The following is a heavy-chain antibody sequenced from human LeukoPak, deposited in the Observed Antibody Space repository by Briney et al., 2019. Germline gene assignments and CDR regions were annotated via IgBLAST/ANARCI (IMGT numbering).Heavy chain of an antibody. CDR2: ISYDGSNK. V-gene: IGHV3-30*04. CDR1: GFTFSSYA. J-gene: IGHJ4*02. Sequence: GRSLRLSCAASGFTFSSYAMHWVRQAPGKGLEWVAVISYDGSNKYYADSVKGRFTISRDNSKNTLCLQMNSLRAEDTAVYYCARGFSVAAAGTGFYWGQGTLVTVSS. D-gene: IGHD6-13*01. CDR3: ARGFSVAAAGTGFY.